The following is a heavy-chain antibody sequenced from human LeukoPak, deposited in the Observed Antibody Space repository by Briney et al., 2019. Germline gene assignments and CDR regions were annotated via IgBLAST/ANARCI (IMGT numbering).Heavy chain of an antibody. Sequence: GGSLRLSCVASGFTFSTYWMTWVRQAPGKGLHWVSAISGSGGTTYYADSVKGRFTISRDNSKNTLYLQMNSLRAEDTALYYCAKGMDTAMVKYDYWGQGTLVTVSS. CDR2: ISGSGGTT. V-gene: IGHV3-23*01. J-gene: IGHJ4*02. CDR1: GFTFSTYW. D-gene: IGHD5-18*01. CDR3: AKGMDTAMVKYDY.